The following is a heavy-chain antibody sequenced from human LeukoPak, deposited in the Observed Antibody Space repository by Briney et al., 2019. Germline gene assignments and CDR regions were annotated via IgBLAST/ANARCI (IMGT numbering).Heavy chain of an antibody. CDR3: ATVDTAMVTPYYYYMDV. J-gene: IGHJ6*03. V-gene: IGHV3-11*04. CDR1: GFTFSDYY. CDR2: ISSSGSTI. D-gene: IGHD5-18*01. Sequence: GGSLRLSCAASGFTFSDYYMSWIRQAPGKGLEWVSYISSSGSTIYYADSVKGRFTISRDNAKNSLYLQMNSLRAEDTAVYYCATVDTAMVTPYYYYMDVWGKGTTVTVSS.